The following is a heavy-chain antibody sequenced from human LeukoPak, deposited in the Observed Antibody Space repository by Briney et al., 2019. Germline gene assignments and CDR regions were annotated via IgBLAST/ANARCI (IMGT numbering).Heavy chain of an antibody. Sequence: GGSLRLSCAASGPTLSTYWMHWVRPAPGKGLVWVSRINSDGSSTSYAESVKGRCTISRDDAKHTLYPQMNSLRAEDTAVYYCVSDIGDWGQGTLVTVSS. CDR3: VSDIGD. V-gene: IGHV3-74*01. J-gene: IGHJ4*02. CDR2: INSDGSST. D-gene: IGHD3-10*01. CDR1: GPTLSTYW.